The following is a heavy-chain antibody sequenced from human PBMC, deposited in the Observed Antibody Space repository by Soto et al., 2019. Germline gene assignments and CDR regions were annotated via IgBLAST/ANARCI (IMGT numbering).Heavy chain of an antibody. J-gene: IGHJ5*02. Sequence: EVQLLESGGGLVQPGGSLRLSCAASGFTFSSYAMSWVRQAPGKGLEWVSAISGSGGSTYYAESVKGRFTISRDNSKNTLYLQMNSLRAEDTAVYYCARRHRSGGGWFDPWGQGTLVTVSS. CDR2: ISGSGGST. CDR3: ARRHRSGGGWFDP. V-gene: IGHV3-23*01. D-gene: IGHD1-1*01. CDR1: GFTFSSYA.